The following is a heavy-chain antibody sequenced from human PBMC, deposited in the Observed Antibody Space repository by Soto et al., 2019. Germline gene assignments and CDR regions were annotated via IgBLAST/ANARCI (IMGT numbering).Heavy chain of an antibody. CDR2: MTGSGGDI. J-gene: IGHJ4*02. CDR1: GFSVSRYA. Sequence: EVQLLESGGGLVQPGGSLRLSCAASGFSVSRYAMMWVRQPPGKGQGGVAGMTGSGGDIRYADPVKGRFTISKDKSKNTLYLQMNSLRAEDTAIYYCAKDAVYGDGLWLASNWGQGTLVTVSS. D-gene: IGHD2-21*02. CDR3: AKDAVYGDGLWLASN. V-gene: IGHV3-23*01.